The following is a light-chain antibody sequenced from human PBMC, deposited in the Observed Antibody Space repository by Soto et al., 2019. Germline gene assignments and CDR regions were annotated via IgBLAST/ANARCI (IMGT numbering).Light chain of an antibody. CDR3: SSYTTSSTWV. CDR2: QVS. Sequence: QSVLTKPASVSGSPGQSITISCTGTRSDVGGYNYVSWFQQHPGKAPKLMIFQVSNRPSGVSNRLSGSKSGNKASLTISWLHAEYEADYYCSSYTTSSTWVFGGGTKVTVL. CDR1: RSDVGGYNY. J-gene: IGLJ3*02. V-gene: IGLV2-14*01.